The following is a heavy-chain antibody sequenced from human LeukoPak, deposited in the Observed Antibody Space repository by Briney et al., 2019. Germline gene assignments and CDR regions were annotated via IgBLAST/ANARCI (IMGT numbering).Heavy chain of an antibody. Sequence: GGFLRLSCAASRFTFSSYGMSWVRQAPGKGLEWVSAISGSGGSTYYADSVKGRFTISRDNSKNTLYLQMNSLRAEDTAVYYCAKRNSSSLDHWGQGTLVTVSS. CDR1: RFTFSSYG. D-gene: IGHD6-13*01. V-gene: IGHV3-23*01. J-gene: IGHJ5*02. CDR3: AKRNSSSLDH. CDR2: ISGSGGST.